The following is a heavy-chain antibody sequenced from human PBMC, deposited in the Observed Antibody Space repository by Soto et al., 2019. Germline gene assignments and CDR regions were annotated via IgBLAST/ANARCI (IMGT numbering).Heavy chain of an antibody. CDR3: AHCIAARPELRYFDL. CDR2: IYWNDAK. J-gene: IGHJ2*01. CDR1: GASISTSGVG. D-gene: IGHD6-6*01. V-gene: IGHV2-5*01. Sequence: QITLNESGPTLVKPTKTLTLTCTFSGASISTSGVGEGWFRQPPGKALEWLALIYWNDAKRYSPSLKRRLTVTKDTSKNQVVLTVTNMDPVDTAPYSCAHCIAARPELRYFDLWGSGTLVPVSS.